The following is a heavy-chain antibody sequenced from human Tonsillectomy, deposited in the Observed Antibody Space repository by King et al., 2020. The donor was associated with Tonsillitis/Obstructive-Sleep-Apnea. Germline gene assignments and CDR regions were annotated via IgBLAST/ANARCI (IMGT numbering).Heavy chain of an antibody. V-gene: IGHV3-15*07. J-gene: IGHJ6*02. CDR2: IKSKTDGGTT. D-gene: IGHD2-2*01. Sequence: VQLVESGGGLVKPGGSLRLSGAASGFIFRNAGMNGVRQAPGKGLGWAGRIKSKTDGGTTDYAAPGKARFTISRDDPKNTLYLQMNSLKTEDTAVYYCTTEPRDIVVVPAAHYYYYYGMDVWGQGTTVTVSS. CDR3: TTEPRDIVVVPAAHYYYYYGMDV. CDR1: GFIFRNAG.